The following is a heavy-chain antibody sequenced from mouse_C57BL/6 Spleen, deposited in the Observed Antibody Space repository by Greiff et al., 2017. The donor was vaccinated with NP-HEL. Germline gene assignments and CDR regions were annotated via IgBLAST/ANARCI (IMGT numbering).Heavy chain of an antibody. J-gene: IGHJ1*03. D-gene: IGHD1-1*01. CDR2: ISSGGDYI. CDR1: GFTFSSYA. Sequence: EVKVVESGEGLVKPGGSLKLSCAASGFTFSSYAMSWVRQTPEKRLEWVAYISSGGDYIYYADTVKGRFTISRDNARNTLYLQMSSLKSEDTAMYYCTRDLASSYWYFDVWGTGTTVTVSS. CDR3: TRDLASSYWYFDV. V-gene: IGHV5-9-1*02.